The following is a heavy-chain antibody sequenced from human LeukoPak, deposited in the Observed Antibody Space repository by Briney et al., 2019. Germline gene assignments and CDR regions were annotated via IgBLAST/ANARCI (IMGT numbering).Heavy chain of an antibody. CDR1: GFIFSNYA. Sequence: PGASLRLSCAASGFIFSNYAMSWVRQAPGKGLEWVSGISWNSGSIGYADSVKGRFTISRDNAKNSLYLQMNSLRAEDTALYYCARGSGGDYRDYYYYGMDVWGQGTTVTVSS. J-gene: IGHJ6*02. V-gene: IGHV3-9*01. CDR2: ISWNSGSI. D-gene: IGHD4-17*01. CDR3: ARGSGGDYRDYYYYGMDV.